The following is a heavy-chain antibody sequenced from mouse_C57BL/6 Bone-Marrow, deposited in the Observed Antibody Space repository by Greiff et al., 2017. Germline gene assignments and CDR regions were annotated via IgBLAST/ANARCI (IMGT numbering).Heavy chain of an antibody. D-gene: IGHD2-1*01. CDR2: ISDGGSYT. J-gene: IGHJ2*01. CDR3: ARVIYYGNHGGVFDY. CDR1: GFTFSSYA. Sequence: EVKVVESGGGLVKPGGSLKLSCAASGFTFSSYAMSWVRQTPEKRLEWVATISDGGSYTYYPDNVKGRFTISRDNAKNNLYLQMSHLKSEDTAMYYCARVIYYGNHGGVFDYWGQGTTLTVSS. V-gene: IGHV5-4*03.